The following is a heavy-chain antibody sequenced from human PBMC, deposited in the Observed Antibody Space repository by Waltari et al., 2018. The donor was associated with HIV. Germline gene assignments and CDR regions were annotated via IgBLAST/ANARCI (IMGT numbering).Heavy chain of an antibody. D-gene: IGHD3-22*01. CDR3: GGSENSGYPHDY. CDR2: MKQDGSAK. CDR1: GFSFSSYW. Sequence: EVQVVESGGGVVQPGGSLRRSCAASGFSFSSYWMNWVRQATGRGPEWVGKMKQDGSAKYLWDSVKGRFTISRDNAKNSLYLQMNSLRAEDTAVYYCGGSENSGYPHDYWGQGTLVTVSS. J-gene: IGHJ4*02. V-gene: IGHV3-7*01.